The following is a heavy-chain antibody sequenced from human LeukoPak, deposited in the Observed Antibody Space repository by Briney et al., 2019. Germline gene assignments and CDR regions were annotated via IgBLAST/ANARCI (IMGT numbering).Heavy chain of an antibody. CDR3: AKDGRYDFWSGYIDY. Sequence: PGGSLRLSCAASGFTFSSYAMHWVRQAPGKGLEWVSGISWNSGSIGYADSVKGRFTISRDNAKNSPYLQMNSLRAEDMALYYCAKDGRYDFWSGYIDYWGQGTLVTVSS. CDR1: GFTFSSYA. J-gene: IGHJ4*02. V-gene: IGHV3-9*03. CDR2: ISWNSGSI. D-gene: IGHD3-3*01.